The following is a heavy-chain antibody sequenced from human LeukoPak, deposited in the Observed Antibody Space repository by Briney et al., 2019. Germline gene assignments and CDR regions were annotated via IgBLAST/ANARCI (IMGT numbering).Heavy chain of an antibody. D-gene: IGHD3-10*01. V-gene: IGHV3-21*01. CDR3: ARVRGSFFDY. Sequence: GGSLRLSCAASGFTFSAYSMNWVRQAPGKGLEWVSSITTSSSSIYYADSVKGRLTISRDNAKNSLYLQMSSLRAEDTAVYYCARVRGSFFDYWGQGTLVTVSS. CDR1: GFTFSAYS. CDR2: ITTSSSSI. J-gene: IGHJ4*02.